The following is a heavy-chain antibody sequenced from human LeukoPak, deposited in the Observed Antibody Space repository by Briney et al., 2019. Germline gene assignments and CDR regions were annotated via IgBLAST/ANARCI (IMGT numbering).Heavy chain of an antibody. V-gene: IGHV1-69*01. J-gene: IGHJ4*02. CDR1: GGTFSSYS. D-gene: IGHD1-26*01. CDR3: ARGSIVGATFDYFDY. CDR2: IIPIFDIT. Sequence: GSSVKVSCKASGGTFSSYSISWVRQAPGQGLEWMGGIIPIFDITNYAQKFQGRVTLTADESTSTAYMELSSLRSDDTAVYYCARGSIVGATFDYFDYWGQGTLVTVSS.